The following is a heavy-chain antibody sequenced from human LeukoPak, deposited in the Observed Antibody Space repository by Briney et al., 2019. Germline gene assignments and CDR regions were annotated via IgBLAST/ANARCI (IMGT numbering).Heavy chain of an antibody. D-gene: IGHD3-9*01. Sequence: GGSLRLSCAASGFTFSDYYMSWIRQAPGKGLEWVSYISSSGSTIYYADSVKGRFTISRDNAKNSLYLQMNSLRAEDTAVYYCATVKGYYATLTGYYRNGYFDYWGQGTLVTVSS. V-gene: IGHV3-11*01. CDR1: GFTFSDYY. CDR2: ISSSGSTI. J-gene: IGHJ4*02. CDR3: ATVKGYYATLTGYYRNGYFDY.